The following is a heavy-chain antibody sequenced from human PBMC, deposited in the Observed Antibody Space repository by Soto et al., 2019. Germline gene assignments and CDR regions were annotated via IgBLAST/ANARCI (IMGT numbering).Heavy chain of an antibody. CDR1: GGSISSGGYS. Sequence: QLQLQESGSGLVKPSQTLSLTCAVSGGSISSGGYSWSWIRQPPGKGLEWIGYIYHSGSTYYNPSLKSRVTISVDRSNNQFSLKLSSVTAADTAVYYCARGLGYCSGGSCYYWFDPWGQGTMFTVCS. J-gene: IGHJ5*02. V-gene: IGHV4-30-2*01. CDR2: IYHSGST. D-gene: IGHD2-15*01. CDR3: ARGLGYCSGGSCYYWFDP.